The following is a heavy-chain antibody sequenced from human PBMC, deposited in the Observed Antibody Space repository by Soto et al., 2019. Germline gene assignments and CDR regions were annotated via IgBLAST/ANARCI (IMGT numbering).Heavy chain of an antibody. CDR1: GGSISSYY. CDR3: ARGGDSVLVPAPNWFDP. V-gene: IGHV4-59*01. Sequence: SETLSLTCTVSGGSISSYYWSWIRQPPGKGLEWIGYIYYSGSTNYNPSLKSRVTISVDTSKNQFSLKLSSVTAADTAVYYCARGGDSVLVPAPNWFDPWGQGTLVTISS. J-gene: IGHJ5*02. D-gene: IGHD2-2*01. CDR2: IYYSGST.